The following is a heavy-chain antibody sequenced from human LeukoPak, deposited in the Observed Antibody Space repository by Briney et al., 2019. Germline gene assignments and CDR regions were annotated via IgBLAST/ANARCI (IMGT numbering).Heavy chain of an antibody. J-gene: IGHJ6*02. CDR2: IIPIFGTA. CDR3: ARGRSEYYDFWSGYGPPYYYGMDV. V-gene: IGHV1-69*05. Sequence: GASVKVSCKASGGTFSSYAISWVRQAPGQGLEWMGGIIPIFGTANYAQKFQGRVTMTRNTSMSTAYMELSSLRSEDTAVYYCARGRSEYYDFWSGYGPPYYYGMDVWGQGTTVTVSS. D-gene: IGHD3-3*01. CDR1: GGTFSSYA.